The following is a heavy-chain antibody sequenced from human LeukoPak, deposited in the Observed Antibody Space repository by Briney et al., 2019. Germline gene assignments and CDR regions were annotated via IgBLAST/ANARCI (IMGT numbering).Heavy chain of an antibody. CDR3: ARGLLLDYFDY. D-gene: IGHD2-15*01. CDR1: GFTVSSNY. Sequence: PGGSLRLSCAASGFTVSSNYMSWVRQAPGKGLEWVSVIYSGGSTYYADSVKGRFTISRDNSKNTLYLQMNSLRAEDTAVYYCARGLLLDYFDYWGQGTLVTVSS. J-gene: IGHJ4*02. V-gene: IGHV3-53*01. CDR2: IYSGGST.